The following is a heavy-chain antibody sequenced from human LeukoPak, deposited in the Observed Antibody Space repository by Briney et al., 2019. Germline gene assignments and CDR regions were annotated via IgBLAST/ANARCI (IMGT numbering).Heavy chain of an antibody. D-gene: IGHD3-9*01. V-gene: IGHV3-53*01. Sequence: GGSLRLSCAPSGFSVSSGYMSWVRQPPGKGVEWVSVIYTGGSTTPADSVKGRFTISRDNSKNTVCLQMNSLRADDTAVYYCARAVYYHILTGYRNWGQGTLATVS. CDR1: GFSVSSGY. CDR2: IYTGGST. J-gene: IGHJ4*02. CDR3: ARAVYYHILTGYRN.